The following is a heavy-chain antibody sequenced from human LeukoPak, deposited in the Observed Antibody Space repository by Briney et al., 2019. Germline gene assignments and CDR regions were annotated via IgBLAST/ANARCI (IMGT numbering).Heavy chain of an antibody. CDR3: ARSWSGYPDYYFDY. D-gene: IGHD3-3*01. CDR2: IYYSGST. CDR1: GGSISSGGYY. J-gene: IGHJ4*02. V-gene: IGHV4-31*03. Sequence: SQTLSLTFTVSGGSISSGGYYWSWIRQHPGKGLEWIGYIYYSGSTYYNPSLKSRVTISVDTSKNQFSLKLSSVTAADTAVYYCARSWSGYPDYYFDYWGQGTLVTVSS.